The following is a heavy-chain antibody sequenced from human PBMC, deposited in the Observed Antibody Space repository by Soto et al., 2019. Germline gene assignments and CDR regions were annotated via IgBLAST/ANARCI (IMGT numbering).Heavy chain of an antibody. CDR2: IWYDGSNK. CDR3: ARGITGTFGYFDY. V-gene: IGHV3-33*01. CDR1: GFTFSSYG. Sequence: GGSLRLSCAASGFTFSSYGMHWVRQAPGKGLEWVAVIWYDGSNKYYADSVKGRFTISRDNSKNTLYLQMNSLRAEDTAVYYCARGITGTFGYFDYWGQGTLVTVSS. J-gene: IGHJ4*02. D-gene: IGHD1-7*01.